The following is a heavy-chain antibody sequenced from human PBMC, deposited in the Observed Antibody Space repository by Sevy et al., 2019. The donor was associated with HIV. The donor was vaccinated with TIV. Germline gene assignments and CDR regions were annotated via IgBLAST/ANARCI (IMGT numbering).Heavy chain of an antibody. J-gene: IGHJ4*02. CDR1: GYSISSGYY. V-gene: IGHV4-38-2*02. D-gene: IGHD3-22*01. CDR2: IYHSGST. CDR3: ARSPKDSSGYSDY. Sequence: SETLSLTCTVSGYSISSGYYWGWIRQPPGKGLEWIGSIYHSGSTYYNPSLKSRVTISVDTSKYQFSLKLSSVTAADTAVYYCARSPKDSSGYSDYWGQGTLVTVSS.